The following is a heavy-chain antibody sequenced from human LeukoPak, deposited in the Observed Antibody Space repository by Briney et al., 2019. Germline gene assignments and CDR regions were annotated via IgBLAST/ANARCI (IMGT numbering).Heavy chain of an antibody. CDR3: AREHKDAFDI. V-gene: IGHV4-39*07. J-gene: IGHJ3*02. CDR1: GDSISSRYYY. CDR2: IYYSGST. Sequence: PSETLSLTCTVSGDSISSRYYYWGWMRQPPGKGLEWIGSIYYSGSTYYNPSLKSRVTISVDTSKNQFSLKLSSVTAADTAVYYCAREHKDAFDIWGQGTMVTVSS.